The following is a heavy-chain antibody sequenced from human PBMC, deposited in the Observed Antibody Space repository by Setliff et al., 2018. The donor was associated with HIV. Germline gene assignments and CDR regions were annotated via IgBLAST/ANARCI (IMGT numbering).Heavy chain of an antibody. CDR2: IKSKTDSGTT. D-gene: IGHD1-7*01. J-gene: IGHJ6*02. Sequence: GGSLRLSCADSAFTFTTAWMTWVRQAPGKGLEWVGRIKSKTDSGTTDYAAPVKGRFTISRDDSKNTVYLQMNSLKTEDTAVYYCATSQPRLSITGTTLSYYYGMDVWGQGTTVTVS. CDR1: AFTFTTAW. CDR3: ATSQPRLSITGTTLSYYYGMDV. V-gene: IGHV3-15*01.